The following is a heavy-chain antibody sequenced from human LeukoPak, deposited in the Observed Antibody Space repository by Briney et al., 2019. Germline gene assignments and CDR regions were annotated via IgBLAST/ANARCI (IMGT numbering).Heavy chain of an antibody. CDR1: GDSISSGHSY. Sequence: SETLSPTCPVSGDSISSGHSYWGWIRHHPGKGVGWIGYIYYSGNTYYAPTFKSRVIMSLATSKNQFSLKLSTVTAEDTAVYYCARGVLRRNPHWGQGTLVTVSS. CDR3: ARGVLRRNPH. V-gene: IGHV4-31*03. D-gene: IGHD1-14*01. CDR2: IYYSGNT. J-gene: IGHJ4*02.